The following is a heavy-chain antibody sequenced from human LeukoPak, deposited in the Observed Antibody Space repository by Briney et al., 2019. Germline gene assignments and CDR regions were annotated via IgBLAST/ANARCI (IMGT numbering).Heavy chain of an antibody. D-gene: IGHD6-19*01. CDR3: ARHSRGWHFYA. V-gene: IGHV4-59*02. CDR1: GASVSNHY. Sequence: ETLSLICSVSGASVSNHYWSWIRQPPGKGLEWIGWFYYSGGTYFNPSLGSRVTISADTSRNHLSLILRCLTSADTPVFYCARHSRGWHFYAWSQEGLVPVSS. J-gene: IGHJ5*02. CDR2: FYYSGGT.